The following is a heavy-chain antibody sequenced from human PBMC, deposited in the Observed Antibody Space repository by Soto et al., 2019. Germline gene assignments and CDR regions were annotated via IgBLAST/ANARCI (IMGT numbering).Heavy chain of an antibody. Sequence: GGSLRLSCAASGFTFSTYAMSWVRQAPGKGLEWVSSISNSGGNTYYAGSVKGRFTISRDNSKNTLYLQMNSLRVEDSAVYYCARLAVRGSYHGDDYWGQGTLVTVSS. V-gene: IGHV3-23*01. CDR3: ARLAVRGSYHGDDY. CDR2: ISNSGGNT. J-gene: IGHJ4*02. D-gene: IGHD1-26*01. CDR1: GFTFSTYA.